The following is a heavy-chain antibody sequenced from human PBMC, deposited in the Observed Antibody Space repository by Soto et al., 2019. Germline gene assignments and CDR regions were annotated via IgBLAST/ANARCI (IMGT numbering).Heavy chain of an antibody. CDR1: GASIITDNYF. J-gene: IGHJ4*02. D-gene: IGHD4-17*01. Sequence: SETLSLTCTVSGASIITDNYFWVWIRQAPRRGLELIGSISYSGRTYDNPSLQSRVTISIDASKNQFSLKLTSVTTADTAVYYCARRRASDYGGNHHPYYFDRWGQGALVTVSS. CDR3: ARRRASDYGGNHHPYYFDR. V-gene: IGHV4-39*01. CDR2: ISYSGRT.